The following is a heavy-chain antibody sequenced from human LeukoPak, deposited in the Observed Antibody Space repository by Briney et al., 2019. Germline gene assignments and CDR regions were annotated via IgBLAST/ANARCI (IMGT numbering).Heavy chain of an antibody. CDR2: ISGSGGST. D-gene: IGHD6-19*01. CDR3: AKDRESSGWYENWFDP. J-gene: IGHJ5*02. V-gene: IGHV3-23*01. Sequence: GGSLRLSCAASGFTFSSYWLNWVRQAPGKGLEWVSAISGSGGSTYYADSVKGRFTISRDNSKNTLYLQMNSLRAEDTAVYYCAKDRESSGWYENWFDPWGQGTLVTVSS. CDR1: GFTFSSYW.